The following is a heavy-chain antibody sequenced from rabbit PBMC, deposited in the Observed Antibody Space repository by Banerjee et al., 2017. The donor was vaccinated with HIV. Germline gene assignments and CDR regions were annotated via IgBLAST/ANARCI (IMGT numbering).Heavy chain of an antibody. V-gene: IGHV1S45*01. Sequence: QEQLEESGGDLVKPEGSLTLTCKASGFSLNNNYVMRWVRQAPGKGLEWIGCIVFGNNDDTYYASWAKGRFTISKTSSTTVTLQMTSLTDADTATYFCPRDDVGDGYVYFNLWGQGTLVTVS. CDR1: GFSLNNNYV. D-gene: IGHD6-1*01. CDR3: PRDDVGDGYVYFNL. J-gene: IGHJ4*01. CDR2: IVFGNNDDT.